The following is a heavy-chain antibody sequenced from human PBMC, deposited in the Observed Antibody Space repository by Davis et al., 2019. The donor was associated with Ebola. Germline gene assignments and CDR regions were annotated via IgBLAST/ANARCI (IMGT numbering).Heavy chain of an antibody. CDR2: ISSSSSYI. D-gene: IGHD5-24*01. CDR3: ARAKRDGYNFVGVRF. CDR1: GFTFSSYS. Sequence: PGGSLRLSCAASGFTFSSYSMNWVRQAPGKGLEWVSSISSSSSYIYYADSVKGRFTISRDNAKNSLYLQMNSLRAEDTAVYYCARAKRDGYNFVGVRFWGQGTLVTVSS. V-gene: IGHV3-21*01. J-gene: IGHJ4*02.